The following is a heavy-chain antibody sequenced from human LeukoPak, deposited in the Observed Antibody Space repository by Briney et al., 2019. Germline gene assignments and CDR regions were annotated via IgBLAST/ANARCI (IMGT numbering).Heavy chain of an antibody. Sequence: GGSLRLSCAASGFTVSSNHMNWVRQAPGKGLEWVSVIYSGGGTYYADSVKGRFAISRDNSKNTLYLQMSSLRAEDTAVYYCARETAYTSSWAFDYWGQGTLVTVSS. J-gene: IGHJ4*02. V-gene: IGHV3-53*01. CDR2: IYSGGGT. D-gene: IGHD6-13*01. CDR3: ARETAYTSSWAFDY. CDR1: GFTVSSNH.